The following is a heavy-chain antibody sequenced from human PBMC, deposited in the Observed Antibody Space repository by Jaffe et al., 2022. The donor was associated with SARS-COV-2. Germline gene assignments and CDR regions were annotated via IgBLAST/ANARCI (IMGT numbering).Heavy chain of an antibody. V-gene: IGHV4-59*01. CDR2: IYYSGST. D-gene: IGHD6-6*01. CDR3: ARDERVGSSSGYYGMDV. J-gene: IGHJ6*02. Sequence: QVQLQESGPGLVKPSETLSLTCTVSGGSISSYYWSWIRQPPGKGLEWIGYIYYSGSTNYNPSLKSRVTISVDTSKNQFSLKLSSVTAADTAVYYCARDERVGSSSGYYGMDVWGQGTTVTVSS. CDR1: GGSISSYY.